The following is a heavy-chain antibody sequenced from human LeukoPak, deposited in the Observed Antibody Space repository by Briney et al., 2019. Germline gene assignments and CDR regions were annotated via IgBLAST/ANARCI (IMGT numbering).Heavy chain of an antibody. Sequence: GGSLRLSCAASEFTFSSYAMSWVRQAPGKGLEWVSVISGSGGSTYYADSVKGRFTISRDNSKNTLYLQMNSLRAEDTAVYYCARDSRGYSYGCLDYWGQGTLVTVSS. J-gene: IGHJ4*02. CDR3: ARDSRGYSYGCLDY. CDR2: ISGSGGST. V-gene: IGHV3-23*01. CDR1: EFTFSSYA. D-gene: IGHD5-18*01.